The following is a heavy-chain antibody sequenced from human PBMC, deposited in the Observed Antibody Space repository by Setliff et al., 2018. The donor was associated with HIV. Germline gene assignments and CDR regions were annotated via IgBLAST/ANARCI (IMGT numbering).Heavy chain of an antibody. V-gene: IGHV3-33*08. CDR1: GFTFSSYA. J-gene: IGHJ4*02. D-gene: IGHD5-12*01. CDR3: ARDPPGSGFHLDY. Sequence: GGSLRLSCAASGFTFSSYAMHWVRQAPGMGLEWVAMIWADEITKFYADSVKGRFTISSDNSKNTMYLQMNTLRVEDTAVYYCARDPPGSGFHLDYWGQGTPVTVSS. CDR2: IWADEITK.